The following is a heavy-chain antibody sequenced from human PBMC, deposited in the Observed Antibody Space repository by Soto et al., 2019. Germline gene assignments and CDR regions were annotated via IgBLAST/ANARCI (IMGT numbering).Heavy chain of an antibody. CDR1: GGTFISYA. D-gene: IGHD2-2*01. J-gene: IGHJ5*02. Sequence: ASVKVSCKASGGTFISYAISWVRQAPGQGLEWMGGIIPIFGTANYAQKFQGRVTITADESTSTAYMELSRLISEDTAVYYCARRVRRAYCSSTSCPDNWFDTWGQGTLVTVSS. V-gene: IGHV1-69*13. CDR2: IIPIFGTA. CDR3: ARRVRRAYCSSTSCPDNWFDT.